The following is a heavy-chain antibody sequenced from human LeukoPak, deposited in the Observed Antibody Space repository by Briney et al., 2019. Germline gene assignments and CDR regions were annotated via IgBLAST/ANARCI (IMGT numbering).Heavy chain of an antibody. Sequence: ASVKVSCKTSGYTFSNYGLNWVRQAPGRGLEWMGWISSYNGNTLYAQKFQGRVTMTTDTSTSTAYMELRSLRSDDTAVYYCVRIGCSSTSCYDNSVDPWGQGTLVTVSS. J-gene: IGHJ5*02. CDR2: ISSYNGNT. D-gene: IGHD2-2*01. CDR3: VRIGCSSTSCYDNSVDP. V-gene: IGHV1-18*01. CDR1: GYTFSNYG.